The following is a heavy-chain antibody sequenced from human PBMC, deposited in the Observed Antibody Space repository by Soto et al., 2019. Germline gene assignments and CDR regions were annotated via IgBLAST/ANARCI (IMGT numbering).Heavy chain of an antibody. CDR3: AKGLENSYGPFDY. Sequence: EVQLLESGGGLVQPGGSLRLSCAASGFTFSSYAMTWVRQASGKGPEWVSGVSGNGAYTYYADSVQGRFTISRDNSKNTLYLQVNSLRAEDTAVYYCAKGLENSYGPFDYWGQGTLVTVSS. CDR1: GFTFSSYA. CDR2: VSGNGAYT. J-gene: IGHJ4*02. D-gene: IGHD5-18*01. V-gene: IGHV3-23*01.